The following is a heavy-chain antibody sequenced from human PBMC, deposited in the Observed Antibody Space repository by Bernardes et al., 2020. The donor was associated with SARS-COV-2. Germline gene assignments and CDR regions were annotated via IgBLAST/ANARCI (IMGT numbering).Heavy chain of an antibody. D-gene: IGHD3-3*01. CDR2: INHSGST. CDR3: ARADSFGVVNY. V-gene: IGHV4-34*01. J-gene: IGHJ4*02. Sequence: SETLSLTCAVYGGSFSGYYWSWIRQPPGKGLEWIGEINHSGSTNYSPSLKSRVTISVDTSKNQFSLKLNAVAAADTAVYYCARADSFGVVNYWGQGTLVTVSS. CDR1: GGSFSGYY.